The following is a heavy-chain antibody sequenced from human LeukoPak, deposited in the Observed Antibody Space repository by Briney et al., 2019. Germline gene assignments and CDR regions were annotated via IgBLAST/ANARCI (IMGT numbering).Heavy chain of an antibody. D-gene: IGHD2-2*01. CDR3: SRRDCSQSSCFYWYFDL. Sequence: PSETLSLTCTVSGGSIISGGSYWGWIRQPPGKGLEWIGSIYYSGSTWYNPALKSRATISVDTPKNQFSLRLTSVTAADTAVYYCSRRDCSQSSCFYWYFDLWGRGTLLTVSS. CDR2: IYYSGST. CDR1: GGSIISGGSY. J-gene: IGHJ2*01. V-gene: IGHV4-39*07.